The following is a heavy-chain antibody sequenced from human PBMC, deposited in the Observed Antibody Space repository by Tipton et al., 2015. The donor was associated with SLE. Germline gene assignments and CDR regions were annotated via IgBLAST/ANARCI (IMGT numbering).Heavy chain of an antibody. CDR1: GGSSNTYY. Sequence: TLSLTCDVYGGSSNTYYWAWIRQPPGKGLEWIGEINHSGSTNYNPSLKSRVTTSLDTSKNQVSLKLKSVTAADTAVYYCARTSTYYDFWSGSYYYYYYMDVWGKGTTVTVSS. CDR3: ARTSTYYDFWSGSYYYYYYMDV. D-gene: IGHD3-3*01. J-gene: IGHJ6*03. CDR2: INHSGST. V-gene: IGHV4-34*01.